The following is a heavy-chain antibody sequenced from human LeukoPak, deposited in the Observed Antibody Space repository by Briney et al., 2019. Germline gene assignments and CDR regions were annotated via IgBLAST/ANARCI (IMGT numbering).Heavy chain of an antibody. V-gene: IGHV5-51*01. J-gene: IGHJ4*02. CDR3: ARRNYCSSSNCATEFDY. Sequence: GESLKISCKGSGYSFTSYWIGWVRQMPGKGLEWMGIIYPGDSDTRYSPSFQGQVTISADKSISTAYLQWSSLKASDTAMYYCARRNYCSSSNCATEFDYWGQGTLVTVSS. CDR1: GYSFTSYW. CDR2: IYPGDSDT. D-gene: IGHD2-2*01.